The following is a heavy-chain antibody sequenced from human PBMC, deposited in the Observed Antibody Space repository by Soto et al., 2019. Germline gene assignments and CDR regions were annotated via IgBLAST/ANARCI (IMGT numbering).Heavy chain of an antibody. CDR2: INPNRGGT. CDR1: GYTFTGYY. V-gene: IGHV1-2*02. CDR3: ARVPGYDSEGYYYYGMDV. Sequence: ASVKVSCKASGYTFTGYYMHWVRQAPGQGLEWMGWINPNRGGTNYAQKFQGRVTMTRDTSISTAYMELSRLRSDDTAVYYCARVPGYDSEGYYYYGMDVWGQGTTVTVSS. J-gene: IGHJ6*02. D-gene: IGHD5-12*01.